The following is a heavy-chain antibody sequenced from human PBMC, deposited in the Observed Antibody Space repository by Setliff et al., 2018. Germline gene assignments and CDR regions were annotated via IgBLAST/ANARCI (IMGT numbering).Heavy chain of an antibody. CDR3: ARGPPGYYYYMNV. CDR2: LYYSGNT. CDR1: GGSISSYS. Sequence: PSETLSLTCNVSGGSISSYSWSWIRQAPGKGLEWIGYLYYSGNTNYNPSLKSRVTISGDTSQNYFSLKLTSVTEADTAVYYCARGPPGYYYYMNVWGKGTTVTVS. V-gene: IGHV4-59*01. J-gene: IGHJ6*03.